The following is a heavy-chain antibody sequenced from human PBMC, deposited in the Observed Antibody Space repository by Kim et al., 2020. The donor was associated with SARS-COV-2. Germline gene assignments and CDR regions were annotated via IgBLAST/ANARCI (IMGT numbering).Heavy chain of an antibody. V-gene: IGHV3-43*02. D-gene: IGHD1-26*01. J-gene: IGHJ5*02. CDR3: AKGVGRTPDTYYNWFDP. CDR2: ISGNGDTT. CDR1: GFNFADCA. Sequence: GGSLRLSCVASGFNFADCAMHWVRQVPGKGLEWVALISGNGDTTHYADSVRGRFTISRDNSKHSLYLQMNSLRTEDTAFYYCAKGVGRTPDTYYNWFDP.